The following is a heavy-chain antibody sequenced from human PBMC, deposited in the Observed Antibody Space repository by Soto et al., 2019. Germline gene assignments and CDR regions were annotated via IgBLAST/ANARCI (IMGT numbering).Heavy chain of an antibody. CDR3: ARVKSRIAAPTGYFDY. J-gene: IGHJ4*02. D-gene: IGHD6-6*01. CDR2: INPSGGST. CDR1: GYTFTSYY. Sequence: ASVKVSCKASGYTFTSYYMHWVRPAPGQGLEWMGIINPSGGSTSYAQKFQGRVTMTRDTSTSTVYMELSSLRSEDTAVYYCARVKSRIAAPTGYFDYWGQGTLVTVSS. V-gene: IGHV1-46*01.